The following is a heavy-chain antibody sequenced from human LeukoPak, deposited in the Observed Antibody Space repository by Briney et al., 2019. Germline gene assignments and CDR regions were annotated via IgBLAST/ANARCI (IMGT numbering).Heavy chain of an antibody. J-gene: IGHJ4*02. CDR3: AKEESGYDSDYFDY. CDR1: GFTFSSYG. V-gene: IGHV3-30*02. D-gene: IGHD5-12*01. CDR2: IRYDGSNK. Sequence: GGSLRLSCAVSGFTFSSYGMHWVRQAPGKGLEWVAFIRYDGSNKYYADSVKGRFTISRDNSKNTLYLQMNSLRAEDTAVYYCAKEESGYDSDYFDYWGQGTLVTVSS.